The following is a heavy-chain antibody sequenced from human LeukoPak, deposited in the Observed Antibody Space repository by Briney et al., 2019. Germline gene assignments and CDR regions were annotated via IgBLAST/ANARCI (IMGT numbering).Heavy chain of an antibody. CDR3: AKFHDTAMVPPDC. Sequence: PGGSLRLSCAASGFTFSSYAMSWVRQAPGKGLEWVSGISGNGGRTYYADSGKGRFTISRDNSRNTLYLQMNSLRAEDTAVYYCAKFHDTAMVPPDCWGQGTLVTVSS. J-gene: IGHJ4*02. CDR2: ISGNGGRT. D-gene: IGHD5-18*01. CDR1: GFTFSSYA. V-gene: IGHV3-23*01.